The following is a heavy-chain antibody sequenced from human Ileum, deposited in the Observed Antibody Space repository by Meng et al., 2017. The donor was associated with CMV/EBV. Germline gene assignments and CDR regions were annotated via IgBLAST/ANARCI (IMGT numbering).Heavy chain of an antibody. CDR1: GFIFSTYA. CDR3: AKKRVFSIGVPYFDF. Sequence: GESLKISCTASGFIFSTYAMSWVRQAPGKGLEWVSGISISGVSTDYADSVRGRFTISRDNSKNTLYLQMNSLRAEDTAVYYCAKKRVFSIGVPYFDFWGQRTLVTVSS. J-gene: IGHJ4*02. CDR2: ISISGVST. D-gene: IGHD2-8*01. V-gene: IGHV3-23*01.